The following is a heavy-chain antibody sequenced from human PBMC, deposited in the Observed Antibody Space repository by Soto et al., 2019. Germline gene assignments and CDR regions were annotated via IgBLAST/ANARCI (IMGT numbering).Heavy chain of an antibody. CDR3: ATIMVSTVTIDS. CDR1: GFTFSSYG. D-gene: IGHD4-4*01. CDR2: ISYDGSNK. Sequence: QVQLVESGGGVVQPGRSLRLSCAASGFTFSSYGMHWVRQAPGKGLEWVAVISYDGSNKYDAASVKGRFTISRDNSKNTLYMDRTSLSAEDTAVSDCATIMVSTVTIDSWGQGTLVTVSS. J-gene: IGHJ4*02. V-gene: IGHV3-30*03.